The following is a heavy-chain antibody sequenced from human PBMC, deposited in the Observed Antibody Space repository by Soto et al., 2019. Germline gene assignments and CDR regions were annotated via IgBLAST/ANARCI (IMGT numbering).Heavy chain of an antibody. V-gene: IGHV3-23*01. D-gene: IGHD6-13*01. CDR2: ISGSGGST. J-gene: IGHJ3*02. CDR1: GFTFSSYA. CDR3: AKGLGSSSWWLRDAFDI. Sequence: EVQLLESGGGLVQPGGSLRLSCAASGFTFSSYAMSWVRQAPGKGLEWVSAISGSGGSTYYADSVKGRFTVSRDNSKNTLYLQMNSLRAEDTAVYYCAKGLGSSSWWLRDAFDIWGQGTMVTVSS.